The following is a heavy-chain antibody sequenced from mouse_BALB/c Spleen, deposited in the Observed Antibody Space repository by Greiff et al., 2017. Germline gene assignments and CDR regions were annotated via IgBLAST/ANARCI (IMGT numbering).Heavy chain of an antibody. V-gene: IGHV5-17*02. CDR3: ARYYRYDGDYFDY. CDR1: GFTFSSFG. Sequence: EVKLMESGGGLVQPGGSLKLSCAASGFTFSSFGMHWVRQAPEKGLEWVAYISSGSSTIYYADTVKGRFTISRDNPKNTLFLQMTSLRSEDTAMYYCARYYRYDGDYFDYWGQGTTLTVSS. D-gene: IGHD2-14*01. J-gene: IGHJ2*01. CDR2: ISSGSSTI.